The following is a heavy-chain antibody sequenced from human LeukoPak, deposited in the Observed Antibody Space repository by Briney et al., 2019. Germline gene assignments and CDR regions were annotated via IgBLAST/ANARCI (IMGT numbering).Heavy chain of an antibody. CDR3: ARGRYSYGGLDY. V-gene: IGHV4-34*01. CDR2: INHSGST. CDR1: GGSFSCYY. D-gene: IGHD5-18*01. J-gene: IGHJ4*02. Sequence: SETLSLTFAGCGGSFSCYYWIGIRQPPGKGLEWIGEINHSGSTSYNPALKSRVTISVDTSKNQSSLKLSSVTAADTAVYYCARGRYSYGGLDYWGQGTLVTVSS.